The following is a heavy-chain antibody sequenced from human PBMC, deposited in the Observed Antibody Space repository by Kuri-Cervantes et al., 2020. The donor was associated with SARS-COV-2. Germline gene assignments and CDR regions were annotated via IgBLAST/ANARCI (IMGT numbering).Heavy chain of an antibody. D-gene: IGHD5-12*01. J-gene: IGHJ6*02. V-gene: IGHV1-18*04. CDR1: GYTFTSYG. CDR2: ISAYNGNT. CDR3: ARELIIVATIISGYGMDV. Sequence: ASVKVSCKASGYTFTSYGISWARQAPGQGLEWMGWISAYNGNTNYAQKLQGRVTMTTDTSTSTAYMELRSLRSDDTAVYYCARELIIVATIISGYGMDVWGQGTTVTVSS.